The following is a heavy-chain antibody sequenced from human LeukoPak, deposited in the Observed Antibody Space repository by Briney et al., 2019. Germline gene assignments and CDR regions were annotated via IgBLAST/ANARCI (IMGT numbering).Heavy chain of an antibody. V-gene: IGHV4-61*01. J-gene: IGHJ4*02. Sequence: SETLSLTCTVSGGPVSSGSYYWSWIRQPPGKGLEWIGYIFYSGSTNYNPSLKSRFTISVDTSKNQFSLKLSSVTAADTAVYYCARMYSNYFDYWGQGTLVTVSS. CDR3: ARMYSNYFDY. D-gene: IGHD4-11*01. CDR1: GGPVSSGSYY. CDR2: IFYSGST.